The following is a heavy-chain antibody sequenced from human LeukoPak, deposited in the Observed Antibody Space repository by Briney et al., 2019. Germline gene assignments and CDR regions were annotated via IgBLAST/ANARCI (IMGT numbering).Heavy chain of an antibody. J-gene: IGHJ6*03. V-gene: IGHV3-33*06. CDR3: AKDSAALTRGYMDV. Sequence: GRSLRLSCAASGFTFSTYGMHWVRQAPGKGLEWVAVIWYDGSNKYHADSVKGRFTISRDNSKNTLYLQMNSLRAEDTAVYYCAKDSAALTRGYMDVWGKGTTVTVSS. CDR2: IWYDGSNK. D-gene: IGHD6-25*01. CDR1: GFTFSTYG.